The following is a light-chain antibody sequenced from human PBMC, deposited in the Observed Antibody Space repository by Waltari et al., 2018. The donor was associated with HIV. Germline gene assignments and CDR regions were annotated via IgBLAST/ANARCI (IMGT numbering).Light chain of an antibody. J-gene: IGLJ3*02. CDR2: TNN. CDR1: SVNIGDKP. Sequence: QSVLTQPPSASGTPGQRVTISCSGSSVNIGDKPVTGYQQFPGTAPKLLIYTNNQRPSGVPDRFSGSKSGTSASLAISGLQSDDEAEYYCAAWDDSLNGLLFGGGTKLTVL. CDR3: AAWDDSLNGLL. V-gene: IGLV1-44*01.